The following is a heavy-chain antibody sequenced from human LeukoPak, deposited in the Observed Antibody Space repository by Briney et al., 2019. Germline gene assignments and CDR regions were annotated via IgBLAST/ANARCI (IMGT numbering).Heavy chain of an antibody. D-gene: IGHD6-19*01. CDR1: GGSFSGYY. Sequence: LSLTCAVYGGSFSGYYWSWIRQPPGKGLEWVSAISGSGGSTYYADSVKGRFTISRDNSKNTLYLQMNSLRAEDTAVYYCAKVSGSGWYPYYFDYWGQGTLVTVSS. J-gene: IGHJ4*02. V-gene: IGHV3-23*01. CDR3: AKVSGSGWYPYYFDY. CDR2: ISGSGGST.